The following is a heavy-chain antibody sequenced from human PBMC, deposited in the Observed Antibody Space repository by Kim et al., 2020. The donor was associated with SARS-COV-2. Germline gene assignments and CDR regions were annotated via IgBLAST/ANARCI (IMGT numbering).Heavy chain of an antibody. CDR3: ARDGRFLEWLWSGMDV. CDR2: ISAYNGNT. V-gene: IGHV1-18*01. D-gene: IGHD3-3*01. J-gene: IGHJ6*02. CDR1: GYTFTSYG. Sequence: ASVKVSCKASGYTFTSYGISWVRQAPGQGLEWMGWISAYNGNTNYAQKLQGRVTMTTDTSTSTAYMELRSLRSDDTAVYYCARDGRFLEWLWSGMDVWGQGTTVTVSS.